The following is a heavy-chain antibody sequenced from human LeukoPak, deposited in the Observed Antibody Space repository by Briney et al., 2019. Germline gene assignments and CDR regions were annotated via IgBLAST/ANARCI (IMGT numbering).Heavy chain of an antibody. J-gene: IGHJ3*02. D-gene: IGHD1-26*01. V-gene: IGHV3-30*04. CDR1: GFTFSSYA. CDR2: ISYDGSNK. CDR3: AKHSGNYAFDI. Sequence: GGSLRLSCAASGFTFSSYAMHWVRQAPGKGLEWVAVISYDGSNKYYADSVKGRFTISRDNSKNTLYLQMNSLRAEDTAVYYCAKHSGNYAFDIWGQGTMVTVSS.